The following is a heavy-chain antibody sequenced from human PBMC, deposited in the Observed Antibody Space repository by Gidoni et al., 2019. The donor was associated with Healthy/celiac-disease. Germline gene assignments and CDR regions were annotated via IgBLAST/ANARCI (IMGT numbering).Heavy chain of an antibody. D-gene: IGHD4-4*01. V-gene: IGHV3-15*07. J-gene: IGHJ6*02. CDR1: GFTFSNAW. CDR2: IKSKTDGGTT. Sequence: EVQLVESGGGLVKPGGSLRLSCAASGFTFSNAWMNWVRQAPGKGLEWVGRIKSKTDGGTTDYAAPVKGRFTISRDDSKNTLYLQMNSLKTEDTAVYYCTTDDYSNYRPSVYYYYGMDVWGQGTTVTVSS. CDR3: TTDDYSNYRPSVYYYYGMDV.